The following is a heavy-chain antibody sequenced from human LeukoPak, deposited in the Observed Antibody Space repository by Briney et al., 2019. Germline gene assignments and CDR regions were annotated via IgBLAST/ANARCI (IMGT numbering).Heavy chain of an antibody. D-gene: IGHD3-10*01. V-gene: IGHV3-15*07. Sequence: GGSLRLSCAASGFSFSNAWTNWVRQAPGKGLEWVGRILSKTSGGTTDYATPVKGRFTISRDDSKNMLYLHMNSLQIEDTAVYYCADYYASGSYPPWGQGTLVTVSS. CDR1: GFSFSNAW. J-gene: IGHJ5*02. CDR2: ILSKTSGGTT. CDR3: ADYYASGSYPP.